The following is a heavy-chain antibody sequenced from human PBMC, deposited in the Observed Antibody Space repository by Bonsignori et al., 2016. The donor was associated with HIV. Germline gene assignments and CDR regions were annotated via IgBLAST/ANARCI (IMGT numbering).Heavy chain of an antibody. J-gene: IGHJ5*02. V-gene: IGHV3-48*02. D-gene: IGHD1-26*01. CDR3: ARDLGVAGADDL. CDR2: IGGSNGDI. Sequence: WIRQPPGKRLEWVAYIGGSNGDIYYAASVKGRFTISRDNAKNSLFLQMNSLRDEDTAVYYCARDLGVAGADDLWGQGTPVTVSS.